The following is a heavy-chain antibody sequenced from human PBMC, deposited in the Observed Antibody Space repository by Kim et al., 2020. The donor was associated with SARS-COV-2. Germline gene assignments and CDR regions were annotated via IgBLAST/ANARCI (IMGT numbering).Heavy chain of an antibody. J-gene: IGHJ4*02. CDR2: ISSSSSYI. D-gene: IGHD4-17*01. CDR1: GFTFSSYS. CDR3: ARGDIYGDPFDY. V-gene: IGHV3-21*01. Sequence: GGSLRLSCAASGFTFSSYSMNWVRQAPGKGLEWVSSISSSSSYIYYADSVKGRFTISRDNAKNSLYLQMNSLRAEDTAVYYCARGDIYGDPFDYWGQGTLVTVSS.